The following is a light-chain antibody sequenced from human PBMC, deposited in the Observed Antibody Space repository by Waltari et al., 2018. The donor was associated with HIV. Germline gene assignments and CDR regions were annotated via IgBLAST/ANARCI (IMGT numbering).Light chain of an antibody. J-gene: IGLJ2*01. V-gene: IGLV3-25*03. CDR2: KDS. CDR3: QSGHNSDSI. CDR1: DLSKPY. Sequence: SYELTQAPSVSVSPGQTAKITCSGDDLSKPYVYWYQQKPGQAPLMMIFKDSERPSEIPARFSASSSGSTSILTISGVQAEDEADYYCQSGHNSDSIFGGGTKLTVL.